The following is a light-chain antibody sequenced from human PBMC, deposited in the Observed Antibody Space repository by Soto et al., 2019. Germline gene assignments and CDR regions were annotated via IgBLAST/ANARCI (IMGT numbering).Light chain of an antibody. CDR1: QDISNY. V-gene: IGKV1-33*01. J-gene: IGKJ3*01. CDR3: QQYDTLPPT. Sequence: DIQMTQSPSSLSASVGDRVTITCQASQDISNYLNWYQQKPGKAPTLLMSDASILETGVASRFSGSGSGTDFTFTISGLQLEDMATYYCQQYDTLPPTFGPGTKVDLK. CDR2: DAS.